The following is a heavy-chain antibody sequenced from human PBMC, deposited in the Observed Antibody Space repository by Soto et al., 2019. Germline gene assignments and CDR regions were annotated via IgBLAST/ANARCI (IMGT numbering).Heavy chain of an antibody. CDR1: GFTFSSYW. V-gene: IGHV3-7*01. CDR3: APGGGVNN. Sequence: EVQVVESGGGLVQPGGSLRLSCAASGFTFSSYWMSWVRQAPGKGLEWVANINQDGSEKYYVDAVKGRFTISRDNAKNSLYLQMNSLRADDTAVYYCAPGGGVNNWGQGTLVTVSS. J-gene: IGHJ4*02. CDR2: INQDGSEK. D-gene: IGHD2-8*01.